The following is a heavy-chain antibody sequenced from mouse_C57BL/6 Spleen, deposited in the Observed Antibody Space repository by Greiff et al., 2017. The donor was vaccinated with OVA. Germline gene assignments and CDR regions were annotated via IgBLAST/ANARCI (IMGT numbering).Heavy chain of an antibody. V-gene: IGHV5-4*01. CDR2: ISDGGSYT. Sequence: EVKLVESGGGLVKPGGSLKLSCAASGFTFSSYAMSWVRQTPEKRLEWVATISDGGSYTYYPDNVKGRLTISRDNAKNNLYLQMSHLKSEDTAMYYCARDRGAMDYWGQGTSVTVSS. CDR3: ARDRGAMDY. D-gene: IGHD3-1*01. CDR1: GFTFSSYA. J-gene: IGHJ4*01.